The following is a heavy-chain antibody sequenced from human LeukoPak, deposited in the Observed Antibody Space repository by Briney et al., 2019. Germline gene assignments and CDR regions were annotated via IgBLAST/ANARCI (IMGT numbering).Heavy chain of an antibody. CDR3: AREHYDFWTGATGHFDY. Sequence: GGSLRLSCAASGFTFSNYWMSWVRQAPGKGLEWVANIKQDGSEKYYVDSVKGRFTISRDNAKNSLYLQVNSLRAEDTAVYYCAREHYDFWTGATGHFDYWGQGTLVTVSS. D-gene: IGHD3-3*01. J-gene: IGHJ4*02. CDR1: GFTFSNYW. CDR2: IKQDGSEK. V-gene: IGHV3-7*01.